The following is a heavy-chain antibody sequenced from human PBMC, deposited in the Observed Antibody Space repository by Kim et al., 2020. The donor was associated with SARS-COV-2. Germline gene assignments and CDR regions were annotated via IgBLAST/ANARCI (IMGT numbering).Heavy chain of an antibody. J-gene: IGHJ3*02. Sequence: SVKVSCKASGGTFSSYAISWVRQAPGQGLEWMGVIIPIFGTANYAQKFQGRVTITADESTSTAYMELSSLRSEDTAVYYCARPGGSSPNDAFDIWGQGTKVSVSS. D-gene: IGHD1-26*01. CDR1: GGTFSSYA. V-gene: IGHV1-69*13. CDR2: IIPIFGTA. CDR3: ARPGGSSPNDAFDI.